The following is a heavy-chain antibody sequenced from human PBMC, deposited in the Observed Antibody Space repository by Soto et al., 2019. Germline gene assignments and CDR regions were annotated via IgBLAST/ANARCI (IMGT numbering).Heavy chain of an antibody. CDR2: LNTYGNT. CDR3: GRESGETWDYEAS. CDR1: GGSMSSYR. D-gene: IGHD1-7*01. Sequence: SATLSLTCPVSGGSMSSYRMSWIRQPAGKGLEWIGRLNTYGNTHYNPSLKSRVTVSVDTSRNQFFLTLRSVTAADSAVYHCGRESGETWDYEASWGHGTPVTVSS. V-gene: IGHV4-4*07. J-gene: IGHJ5*01.